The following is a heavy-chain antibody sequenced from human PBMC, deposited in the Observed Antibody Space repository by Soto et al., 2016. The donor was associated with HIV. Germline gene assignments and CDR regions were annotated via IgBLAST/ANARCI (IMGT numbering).Heavy chain of an antibody. V-gene: IGHV3-7*01. CDR2: IKHDGSEQ. CDR1: GFTFTNYW. J-gene: IGHJ4*02. D-gene: IGHD4-17*01. CDR3: ARGSTVPNY. Sequence: EVQVVESGGGLVQPGGSLRLSCAASGFTFTNYWMSWVRQAPGMGLEWVANIKHDGSEQYYLDSVKGRFTISRDNAKNSVYLHMDSLRAEDTAIYYCARGSTVPNYGGQGTLVTVSS.